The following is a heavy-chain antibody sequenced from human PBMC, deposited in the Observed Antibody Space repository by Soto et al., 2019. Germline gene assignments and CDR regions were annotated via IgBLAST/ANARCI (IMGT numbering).Heavy chain of an antibody. CDR1: GDSISSYF. CDR2: IYYNGST. Sequence: SETLSLTCTVSGDSISSYFWSWIRQPPAKGLEWIGYIYYNGSTKYNPSLKSRVTMSVDTSENQFSLKLSSVTAADTAVYYCARNGPYYDLWSGYYRNDYYYYSMDVWGQGTTVTVSS. CDR3: ARNGPYYDLWSGYYRNDYYYYSMDV. J-gene: IGHJ6*02. D-gene: IGHD3-3*01. V-gene: IGHV4-59*01.